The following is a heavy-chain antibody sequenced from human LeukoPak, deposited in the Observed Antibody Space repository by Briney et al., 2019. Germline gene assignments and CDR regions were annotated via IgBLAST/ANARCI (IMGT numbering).Heavy chain of an antibody. CDR3: ARGIASTSYDAFDI. CDR2: ISSSGSTI. D-gene: IGHD2-2*01. CDR1: GFTFSDYY. J-gene: IGHJ3*02. Sequence: PGGSLRLSCAASGFTFSDYYMSWIRQAPGKGLEGVSYISSSGSTIYYADSVKGRFTISRDNAKTSLYLQMNSLRAKDTAVYYCARGIASTSYDAFDIWGQGTMVTVSS. V-gene: IGHV3-11*04.